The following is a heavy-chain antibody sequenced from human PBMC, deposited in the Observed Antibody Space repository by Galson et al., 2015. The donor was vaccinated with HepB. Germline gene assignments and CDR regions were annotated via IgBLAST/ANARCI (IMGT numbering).Heavy chain of an antibody. J-gene: IGHJ4*02. CDR2: IYYSGST. D-gene: IGHD4-17*01. CDR3: ARHFRGDSGENFDY. Sequence: ETLSLTCTVSGGSISSYYWSWIRQPPGKGLEWIGYIYYSGSTNYNPSLKSRVTISVDTSKNQFSLKLSSVTAADTAVYYCARHFRGDSGENFDYWGQGTLVTVSS. V-gene: IGHV4-59*08. CDR1: GGSISSYY.